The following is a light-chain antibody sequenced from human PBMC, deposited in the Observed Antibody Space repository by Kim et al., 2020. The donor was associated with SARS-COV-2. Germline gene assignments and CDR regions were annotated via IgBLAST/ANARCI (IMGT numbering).Light chain of an antibody. CDR2: AAS. CDR3: QQVKTFPHT. J-gene: IGKJ2*01. Sequence: SATLDTRLTIPCRASQDISSILAWHQQIPGKAPKLLIHAASTLQSGAPSRFSGSGSATDFTLPISSLQPEDFASYYCQQVKTFPHTFGQGTKLEI. V-gene: IGKV1-9*01. CDR1: QDISSI.